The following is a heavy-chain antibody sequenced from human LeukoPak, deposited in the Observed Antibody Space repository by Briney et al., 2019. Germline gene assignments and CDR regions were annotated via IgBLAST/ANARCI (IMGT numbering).Heavy chain of an antibody. CDR1: GFTFSSYS. J-gene: IGHJ3*02. Sequence: PGGSLRLSCAASGFTFSSYSMNWVRQAPGKGLEWVSAISGSGGSTYYADSVKGRFTISRDNSKNTLYLQMNSLRAEDTAVYYCAKGAGLRYFDWLLPNDAFDIWGQGTMVTVSS. D-gene: IGHD3-9*01. V-gene: IGHV3-23*01. CDR2: ISGSGGST. CDR3: AKGAGLRYFDWLLPNDAFDI.